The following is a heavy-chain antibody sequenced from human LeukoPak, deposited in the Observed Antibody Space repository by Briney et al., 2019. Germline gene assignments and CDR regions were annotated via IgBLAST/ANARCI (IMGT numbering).Heavy chain of an antibody. J-gene: IGHJ3*02. Sequence: PGGSLRLSCAASGFTFSNYAMSWVRQAPGKGLEWVSGISGSDVTTYYADSVKGRFTISRDNSKNTLCLQMNSLRAEDTAVYFCAKEYDFWSGRNDAFDIWGQGTMVTVSS. CDR2: ISGSDVTT. CDR3: AKEYDFWSGRNDAFDI. D-gene: IGHD3-3*01. CDR1: GFTFSNYA. V-gene: IGHV3-23*01.